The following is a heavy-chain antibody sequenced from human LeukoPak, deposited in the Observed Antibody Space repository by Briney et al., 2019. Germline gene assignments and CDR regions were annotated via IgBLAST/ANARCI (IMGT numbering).Heavy chain of an antibody. D-gene: IGHD2-2*01. Sequence: GASVKVSCKASGYTFTGYYTHWVRQAPGQGLEWMGWINPNSGGTNYAQKFQGRVTMTRDTSISTAYMELSRLRSDDTAVYYCARVVRGYCSSTSCPTDPWGQGTLVTVSS. CDR2: INPNSGGT. CDR3: ARVVRGYCSSTSCPTDP. CDR1: GYTFTGYY. V-gene: IGHV1-2*02. J-gene: IGHJ5*02.